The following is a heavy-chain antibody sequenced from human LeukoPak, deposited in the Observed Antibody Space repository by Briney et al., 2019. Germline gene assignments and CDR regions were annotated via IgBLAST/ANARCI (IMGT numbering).Heavy chain of an antibody. CDR2: IIPIFGTA. V-gene: IGHV1-69*13. D-gene: IGHD5-18*01. J-gene: IGHJ5*02. CDR1: GGTFSSYA. CDR3: ARGGYSYREFIGRDWFDP. Sequence: GASVKVSCTASGGTFSSYAISWVRQAPGQGLEWMGGIIPIFGTANYAQKFQGRVTITADESTSTAYMELSSLRSEDTAVYYCARGGYSYREFIGRDWFDPWGQGTLVTVSS.